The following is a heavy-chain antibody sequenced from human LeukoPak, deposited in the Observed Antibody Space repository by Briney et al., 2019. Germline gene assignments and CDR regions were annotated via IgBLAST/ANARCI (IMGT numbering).Heavy chain of an antibody. J-gene: IGHJ4*02. CDR1: DGSFTDYY. V-gene: IGHV4-34*01. CDR2: IHPSGST. D-gene: IGHD5-24*01. CDR3: ARGTDAYKLGNI. Sequence: SETLSLTCAVYDGSFTDYYCTWIRQPPGKGLEWIGEIHPSGSTNYNPSLQSRVSMSLDTSKNQFSLKLSSVTAADTAVYFCARGTDAYKLGNIWGQGTLVTVSS.